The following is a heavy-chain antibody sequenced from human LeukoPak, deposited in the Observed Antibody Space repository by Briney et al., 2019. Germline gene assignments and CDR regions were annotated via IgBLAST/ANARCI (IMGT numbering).Heavy chain of an antibody. J-gene: IGHJ4*02. V-gene: IGHV3-23*01. Sequence: GGSLRLSCAASGFTFSTYAMSWVRQAPGKGLEWVSAISGSGGSTFYADSVKGRFTISRDNSKNTVYLQMNSLRAEDTAVYYCAKGGSYRSQPYFDYWGQGTPVTVSS. CDR3: AKGGSYRSQPYFDY. CDR1: GFTFSTYA. D-gene: IGHD3-16*02. CDR2: ISGSGGST.